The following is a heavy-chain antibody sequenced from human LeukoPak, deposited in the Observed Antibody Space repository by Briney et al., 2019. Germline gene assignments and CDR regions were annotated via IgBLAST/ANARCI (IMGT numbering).Heavy chain of an antibody. Sequence: GGSLRLSCAASGFTLSSYAMSWARQGPGKGLEWVSGINWNGGSTGYADSVKGRFTISRDNAKNSLYLQMNSLRAEDTAVYYCAELGITMIGGVWGKGTTVTISS. CDR2: INWNGGST. V-gene: IGHV3-20*04. CDR1: GFTLSSYA. CDR3: AELGITMIGGV. D-gene: IGHD3-10*02. J-gene: IGHJ6*04.